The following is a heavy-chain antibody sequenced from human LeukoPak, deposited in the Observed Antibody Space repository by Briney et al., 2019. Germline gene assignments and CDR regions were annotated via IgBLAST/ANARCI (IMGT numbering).Heavy chain of an antibody. V-gene: IGHV4-59*01. J-gene: IGHJ1*01. CDR1: GGSISTYY. Sequence: SETLSLTCTVSGGSISTYYWNWIRQPPGKGLEWIGYIYHSGSTNYNPSLQSRVTISVDTSKNQFSLNLNSVTAADTAVYYCARGGAARLHFQNWGQGTLVTVTS. CDR3: ARGGAARLHFQN. CDR2: IYHSGST. D-gene: IGHD6-6*01.